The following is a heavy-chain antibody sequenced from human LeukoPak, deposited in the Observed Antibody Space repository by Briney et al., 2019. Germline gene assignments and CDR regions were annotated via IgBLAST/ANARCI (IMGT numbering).Heavy chain of an antibody. Sequence: SETLSLTCTVSGGSISSYYWSWIRQPPGKGLEWIGYIYYSGSTNYNPSLKSRVTISVDTSKNQFSLKLSSVTAADTAVYYCARGSYCGGDCYGPEGHFDYWGQGAVVTVSS. V-gene: IGHV4-59*01. J-gene: IGHJ4*02. CDR1: GGSISSYY. D-gene: IGHD2-21*02. CDR2: IYYSGST. CDR3: ARGSYCGGDCYGPEGHFDY.